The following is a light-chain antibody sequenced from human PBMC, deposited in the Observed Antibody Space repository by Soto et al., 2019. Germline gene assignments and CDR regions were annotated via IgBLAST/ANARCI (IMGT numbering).Light chain of an antibody. Sequence: EIVLTQSPGTLSLSPGERATLSCRASQRVSSAYLAWYQQKPGRAPRLLIYGASSRATGIPDRFSGSGSGTDFTLTISRLEPEDFAVYYCQQYGRSPPDTFGQGTKLEIK. J-gene: IGKJ2*01. CDR2: GAS. V-gene: IGKV3-20*01. CDR1: QRVSSAY. CDR3: QQYGRSPPDT.